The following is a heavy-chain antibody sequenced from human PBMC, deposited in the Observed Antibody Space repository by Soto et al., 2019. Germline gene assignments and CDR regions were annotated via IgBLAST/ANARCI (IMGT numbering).Heavy chain of an antibody. CDR2: MEPSSGKT. Sequence: RASVKVSFKASGYSFTSLDSNWVRQTTGQGLEWMGWMEPSSGKTGYAQRFQDRVTMTRDTSINTAYMELRSLTSDDTAFYYCARGVTAGVDYWGQGTLVTVSS. J-gene: IGHJ4*02. D-gene: IGHD3-10*01. CDR1: GYSFTSLD. V-gene: IGHV1-8*01. CDR3: ARGVTAGVDY.